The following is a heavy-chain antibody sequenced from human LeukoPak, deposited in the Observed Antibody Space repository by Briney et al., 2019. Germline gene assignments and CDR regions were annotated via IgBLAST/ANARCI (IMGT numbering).Heavy chain of an antibody. CDR2: IYYSGST. V-gene: IGHV4-59*01. CDR1: GGSISSYY. Sequence: PSETLSLTCTVSGGSISSYYWSWIRQPPGKGLEWIGYIYYSGSTNYNPSLKSRVTISVDTSKNQFSLKLSSVTAADTAVYYCARDATPTYYYDSSGYPNWFDPWGQGTLVTVSS. J-gene: IGHJ5*02. D-gene: IGHD3-22*01. CDR3: ARDATPTYYYDSSGYPNWFDP.